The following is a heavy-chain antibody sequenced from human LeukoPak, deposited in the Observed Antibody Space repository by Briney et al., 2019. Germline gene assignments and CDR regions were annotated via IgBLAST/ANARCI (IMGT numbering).Heavy chain of an antibody. J-gene: IGHJ6*02. CDR3: AKRGIAAAGKPYYYGMDV. CDR2: ISGSGGST. CDR1: GFTFSSYA. D-gene: IGHD6-13*01. Sequence: QSGGSLRLSCAASGFTFSSYAMSWVRQAPGKGLEWVSAISGSGGSTYYADSVKGRFTISRDNSKNTLYLQMNSLRAEDTAVYYCAKRGIAAAGKPYYYGMDVWGQGTTVTVSS. V-gene: IGHV3-23*01.